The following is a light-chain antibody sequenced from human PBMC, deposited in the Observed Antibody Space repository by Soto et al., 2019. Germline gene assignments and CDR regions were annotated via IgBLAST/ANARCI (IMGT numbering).Light chain of an antibody. Sequence: EIVLTQSPGTLSLSPWERATLSCRASQSVINNYLAWYQQKPGQAPRLLIYGASNRATGIPDRFSGSGSGTGFTLTISRLEPEDFAVYYSQQYGSSGTVVQGTKVDIK. CDR3: QQYGSSGT. V-gene: IGKV3-20*01. J-gene: IGKJ1*01. CDR2: GAS. CDR1: QSVINNY.